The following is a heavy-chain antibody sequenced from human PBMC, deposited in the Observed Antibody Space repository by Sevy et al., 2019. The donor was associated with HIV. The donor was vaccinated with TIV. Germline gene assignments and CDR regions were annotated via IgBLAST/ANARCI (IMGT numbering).Heavy chain of an antibody. V-gene: IGHV3-7*01. CDR1: GFTSSNYW. CDR2: IKPDGRES. CDR3: ARITEGATAFY. D-gene: IGHD5-18*01. Sequence: GGSLRLSCAVSGFTSSNYWMSWVRQTPEKGLEWVANIKPDGRESYYVNSVKGRFTISRDNANNSLYLQMNSLRAEDTAVYYCARITEGATAFYWGRGTLVTVSS. J-gene: IGHJ4*02.